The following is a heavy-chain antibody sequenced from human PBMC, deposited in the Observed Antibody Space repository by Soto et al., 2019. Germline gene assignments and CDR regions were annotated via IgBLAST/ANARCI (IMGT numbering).Heavy chain of an antibody. CDR3: ANEPPLIMITFGGVIVD. D-gene: IGHD3-16*02. J-gene: IGHJ4*02. CDR2: ISGSGGST. Sequence: LRLSCAASGFTFSSYAMSWVRQAPGKGLEWVSAISGSGGSTYYADSVKGRFTISRDNSKNTLYLQMNSLRAEDTAVYYCANEPPLIMITFGGVIVDWGQGTLVTVSS. CDR1: GFTFSSYA. V-gene: IGHV3-23*01.